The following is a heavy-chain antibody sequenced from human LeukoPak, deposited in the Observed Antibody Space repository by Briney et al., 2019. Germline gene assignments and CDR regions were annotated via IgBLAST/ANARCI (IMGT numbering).Heavy chain of an antibody. CDR1: GGSFSGYY. CDR2: IYYSGST. D-gene: IGHD3-16*01. Sequence: SETLSLTCAVYGGSFSGYYWSWIRQPPGKGLEWIGYIYYSGSTNYNPSLKSRVTISVDTSKNQFSLKLSSVTAADTAVYYCASGDDSRDRYFDYWGQGTLVTVSS. J-gene: IGHJ4*02. V-gene: IGHV4-59*01. CDR3: ASGDDSRDRYFDY.